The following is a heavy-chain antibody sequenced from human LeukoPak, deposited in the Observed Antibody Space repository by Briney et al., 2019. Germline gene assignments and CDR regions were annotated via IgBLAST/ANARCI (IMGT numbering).Heavy chain of an antibody. CDR2: ISSSSSYI. CDR1: GFIFSTYN. V-gene: IGHV3-21*04. Sequence: PGGSLRLSCAASGFIFSTYNMNWVRQAPGKGLEWVSSISSSSSYIYYADSVKGRFTISRDNAKNSLYLQMNSLRAEDTAVYYCAKDRRLAAFDYGGQGTLVTVSS. J-gene: IGHJ4*02. CDR3: AKDRRLAAFDY. D-gene: IGHD6-25*01.